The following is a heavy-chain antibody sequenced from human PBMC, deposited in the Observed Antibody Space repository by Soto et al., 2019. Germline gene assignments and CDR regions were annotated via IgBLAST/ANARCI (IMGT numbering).Heavy chain of an antibody. D-gene: IGHD3-22*01. CDR2: LDPADSFT. Sequence: GESLKISCNVSGYSFTTFWISWVRQMPEKGLGWMGRLDPADSFTNYSPSFQGHVTISVDKSINTAYLQWSSLKASDTAIYYCARHLYDNRNYHDALDVWGQGTMVTVSS. V-gene: IGHV5-10-1*01. CDR1: GYSFTTFW. CDR3: ARHLYDNRNYHDALDV. J-gene: IGHJ3*01.